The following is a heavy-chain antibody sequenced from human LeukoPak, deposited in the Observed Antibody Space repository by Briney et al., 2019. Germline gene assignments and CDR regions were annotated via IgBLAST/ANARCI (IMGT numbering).Heavy chain of an antibody. CDR2: INPNSGGT. CDR3: ARGSSSGWYVTFDY. Sequence: ASVKVSCKASGYTFTGYYMHWVRQAPGQGLEWMGWINPNSGGTNCAQKFQGRVTMTRDTSISTAYMELSRLRSDDTAVYYCARGSSSGWYVTFDYWGQGTLVTVSS. J-gene: IGHJ4*02. D-gene: IGHD6-19*01. V-gene: IGHV1-2*02. CDR1: GYTFTGYY.